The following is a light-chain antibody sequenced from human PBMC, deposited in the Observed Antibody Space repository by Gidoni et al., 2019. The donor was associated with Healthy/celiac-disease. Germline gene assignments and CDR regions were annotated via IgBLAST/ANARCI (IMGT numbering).Light chain of an antibody. V-gene: IGKV1-5*01. CDR3: QHALA. J-gene: IGKJ2*01. Sequence: DIQMTQSPSTLSASVGDRVTITCRASQSISSWLAWYQQKPGKAPKLLVYDASSLESGVPSRFSGSGSGTEFTLTISSLQPDDFATYYCQHALAFXQXTKLXIK. CDR2: DAS. CDR1: QSISSW.